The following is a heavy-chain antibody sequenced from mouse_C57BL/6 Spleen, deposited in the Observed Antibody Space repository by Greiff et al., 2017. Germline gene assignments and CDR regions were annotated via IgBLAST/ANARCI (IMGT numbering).Heavy chain of an antibody. D-gene: IGHD1-1*02. J-gene: IGHJ1*03. V-gene: IGHV1-50*01. CDR3: ARAMGGYWYFDV. CDR1: GYTFTSYW. Sequence: QVQLQQPGAELVKPGASVKLSCKASGYTFTSYWMQWVKQRPGQGLEWIGEIDPSDSYTNYNQKFKGKATLTVDTSSSTAYMQRSSLTSEDSAVYYCARAMGGYWYFDVWGTGTTVTVSS. CDR2: IDPSDSYT.